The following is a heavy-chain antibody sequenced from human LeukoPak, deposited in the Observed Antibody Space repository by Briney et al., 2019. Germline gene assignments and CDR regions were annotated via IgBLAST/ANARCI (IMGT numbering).Heavy chain of an antibody. CDR3: ASRHCSGENCYAGPLDF. CDR1: GFTFSSYG. V-gene: IGHV3-NL1*01. Sequence: GGSLRLSCAASGFTFSSYGMHWVRQAPGKGLEWVSVSYSGGSTYYEDSVKGRFTVSSDVSKNTLYLQMNNLRGEDTAVYYCASRHCSGENCYAGPLDFWGQGIQVTVSS. D-gene: IGHD2-8*02. J-gene: IGHJ4*02. CDR2: SYSGGST.